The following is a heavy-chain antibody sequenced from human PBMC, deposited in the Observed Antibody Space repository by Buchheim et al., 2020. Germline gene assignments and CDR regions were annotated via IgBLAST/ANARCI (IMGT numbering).Heavy chain of an antibody. CDR2: IIPILGIA. D-gene: IGHD4-17*01. J-gene: IGHJ6*02. Sequence: QVQLVQSGAEVKKPGSSVKVSCKASGGTFSSYAISWVRQAPGQGLEWMGRIIPILGIANYAQKFQGRVTITADKSTSTAYMELSSLRSEDTAVYYCARVGTRVSAPVGYGDYVRTFGMDVWGQGTT. CDR3: ARVGTRVSAPVGYGDYVRTFGMDV. CDR1: GGTFSSYA. V-gene: IGHV1-69*04.